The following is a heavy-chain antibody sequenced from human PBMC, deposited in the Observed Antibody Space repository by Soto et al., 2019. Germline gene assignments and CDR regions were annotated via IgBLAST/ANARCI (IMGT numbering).Heavy chain of an antibody. D-gene: IGHD3-22*01. CDR3: ERGLDPIYYDSSGYPRDCFDP. J-gene: IGHJ5*02. CDR2: MNPNSGNT. Sequence: ASVKGSRKASGYTFTSYDINWVRQATGEGLEWMGWMNPNSGNTGYAQKFQGRVTMTRNTSISTAYMELSSLRSEDTAVYYCERGLDPIYYDSSGYPRDCFDPWGQGTLVTRSS. CDR1: GYTFTSYD. V-gene: IGHV1-8*01.